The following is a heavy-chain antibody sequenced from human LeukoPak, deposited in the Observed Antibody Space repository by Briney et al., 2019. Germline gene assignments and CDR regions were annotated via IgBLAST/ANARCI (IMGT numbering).Heavy chain of an antibody. D-gene: IGHD6-6*01. Sequence: GRSLRLSCAASGFTFYDYAMHWVRHAPGKGLEWVSGISWNSGSIGYADSVKGRFTISRDNAKNSLYLQMNSLRAEDTALYYCARGGKGTYSSSSPHYYYYMDVWGKGTTVTVSS. CDR1: GFTFYDYA. CDR3: ARGGKGTYSSSSPHYYYYMDV. J-gene: IGHJ6*03. CDR2: ISWNSGSI. V-gene: IGHV3-9*01.